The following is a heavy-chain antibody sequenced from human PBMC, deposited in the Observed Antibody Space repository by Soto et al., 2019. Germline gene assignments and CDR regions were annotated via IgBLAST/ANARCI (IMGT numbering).Heavy chain of an antibody. Sequence: SETLSLTCAVSGVSSRQSSYFWGWIRQPPGKGLEWIASVYYSGTPYYSPSLKSRVTISIDTSKTQISLKLNSLTAADTAVYYCARADTAMDPPGSWGQG. J-gene: IGHJ5*02. D-gene: IGHD5-18*01. CDR3: ARADTAMDPPGS. CDR2: VYYSGTP. V-gene: IGHV4-39*01. CDR1: GVSSRQSSYF.